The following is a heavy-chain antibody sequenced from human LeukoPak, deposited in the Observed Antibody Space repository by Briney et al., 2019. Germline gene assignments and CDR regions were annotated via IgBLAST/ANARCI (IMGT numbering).Heavy chain of an antibody. D-gene: IGHD1-14*01. Sequence: SEALSLTCNVSGASIKTYYWTWIRQPPGKGLEYVGYIYSRGSTNYNPSLKSRVTLSVDTSKNQFPLRLRSPTAADTAVYYCARVREGNHLHQFYLDSWGQGTLVTVSS. V-gene: IGHV4-59*01. J-gene: IGHJ4*02. CDR3: ARVREGNHLHQFYLDS. CDR1: GASIKTYY. CDR2: IYSRGST.